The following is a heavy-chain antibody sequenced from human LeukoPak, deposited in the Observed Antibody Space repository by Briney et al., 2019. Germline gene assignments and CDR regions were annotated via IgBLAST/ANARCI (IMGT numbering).Heavy chain of an antibody. CDR1: VGSLSGYY. J-gene: IGHJ6*03. CDR3: ARGYYGSGSHCCHMDV. CDR2: INHSGST. Sequence: PSETLSLTCAVYVGSLSGYYWSWIRQPPGEGLEWIGEINHSGSTNYNSSLKSRVTISVDTSKNQFSLKLSSVTAADTAVYYCARGYYGSGSHCCHMDVWGKGTTITVS. V-gene: IGHV4-34*01. D-gene: IGHD3-10*01.